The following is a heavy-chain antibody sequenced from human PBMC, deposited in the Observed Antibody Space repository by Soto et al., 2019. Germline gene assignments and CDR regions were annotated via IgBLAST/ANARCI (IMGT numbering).Heavy chain of an antibody. CDR2: ISSSSSTI. D-gene: IGHD6-13*01. CDR1: GFTFSSYS. Sequence: EVQLVESGGGLVQPGGSLRLSCAASGFTFSSYSMNWVRQAPGKGLEWVSYISSSSSTIYYADSVKGRFTISRDNAKNSLYLQMNSLRAEDTAVYYCAREGSSWFNLFDPWGQGTLVTVSS. CDR3: AREGSSWFNLFDP. J-gene: IGHJ5*02. V-gene: IGHV3-48*01.